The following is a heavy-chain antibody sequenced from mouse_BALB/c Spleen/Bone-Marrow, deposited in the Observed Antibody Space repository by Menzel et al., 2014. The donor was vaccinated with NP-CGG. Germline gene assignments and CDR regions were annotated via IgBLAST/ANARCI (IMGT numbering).Heavy chain of an antibody. Sequence: EVHLVESGGGLVQPGGSLKLSCAASGFTFSSYTMSWVRQTPEKRLEWVAYISNGGGSTYYPDTVKGRFTISRDNAKNTLYLQMSSLKSEDTATYYCARHVGNPYAMDYWGQGTSVTVSS. D-gene: IGHD3-1*01. J-gene: IGHJ4*01. V-gene: IGHV5-12-2*01. CDR2: ISNGGGST. CDR3: ARHVGNPYAMDY. CDR1: GFTFSSYT.